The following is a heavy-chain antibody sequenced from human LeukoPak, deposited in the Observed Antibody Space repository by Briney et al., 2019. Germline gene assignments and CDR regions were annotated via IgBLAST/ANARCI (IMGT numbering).Heavy chain of an antibody. CDR1: GFTFSSYW. V-gene: IGHV3-74*01. D-gene: IGHD6-13*01. Sequence: GGSLRLSCAASGFTFSSYWMHWVRQAPGKGLVWVSRINSDGSSTSYADSVKGRFTISRDNSKNTLYLQMNSLRAEDTAVYYCARDPSSESYSSSWYPLFDYWGQGTLVTVSS. CDR2: INSDGSST. J-gene: IGHJ4*02. CDR3: ARDPSSESYSSSWYPLFDY.